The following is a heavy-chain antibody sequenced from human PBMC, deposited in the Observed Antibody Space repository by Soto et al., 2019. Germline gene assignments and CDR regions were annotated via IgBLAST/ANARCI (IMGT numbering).Heavy chain of an antibody. V-gene: IGHV3-23*01. CDR3: AKDLMVSSTETDDY. CDR1: GFTFSSYA. D-gene: IGHD2-2*01. Sequence: GGSLRRSWAASGFTFSSYAMSWVRQAPGKGLEWVSAISGSGGSTYYADSVKGRFTISRDNSKNTLYLQMNSLRAEDTAVYYCAKDLMVSSTETDDYWGQGTLVTVSS. CDR2: ISGSGGST. J-gene: IGHJ4*02.